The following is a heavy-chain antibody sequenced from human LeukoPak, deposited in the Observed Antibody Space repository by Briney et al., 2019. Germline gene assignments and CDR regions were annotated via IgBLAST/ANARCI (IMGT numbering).Heavy chain of an antibody. D-gene: IGHD5-12*01. CDR1: GGSFGGYY. Sequence: PSETLSLTCAVYGGSFGGYYWSWIRQPPGKGLEWIGEINHRGSTNYNPSLKSRVTISVDTSKNQFSLKLSSVTAADTAVYYCARGESKRYSGYDYYVMDVWGQGTTVTVSS. CDR3: ARGESKRYSGYDYYVMDV. V-gene: IGHV4-34*01. CDR2: INHRGST. J-gene: IGHJ6*02.